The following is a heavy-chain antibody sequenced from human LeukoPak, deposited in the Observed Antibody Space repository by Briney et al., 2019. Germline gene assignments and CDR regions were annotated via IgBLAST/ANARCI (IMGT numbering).Heavy chain of an antibody. D-gene: IGHD6-13*01. V-gene: IGHV1-18*01. J-gene: IGHJ6*02. Sequence: ASVKVSCKTSGYTFTTYGISWVRQAPGQGLEWMGWISAYNGNTKYAQKVQGRVTMTTDTSTSTAYMELRSLRSDDTAVYYCARDPVSSSWYSYYNYGMDVWGQGTTVTVSS. CDR3: ARDPVSSSWYSYYNYGMDV. CDR1: GYTFTTYG. CDR2: ISAYNGNT.